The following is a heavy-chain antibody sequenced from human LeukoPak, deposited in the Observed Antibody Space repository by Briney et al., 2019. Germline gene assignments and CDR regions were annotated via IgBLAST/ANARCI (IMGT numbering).Heavy chain of an antibody. CDR3: ARDKRHSYGRYFDH. D-gene: IGHD5-18*01. J-gene: IGHJ4*02. V-gene: IGHV4-59*01. Sequence: SETLSLTCNVSGDSISTYHWNWIRKPPGRGLEWIGYMQSTGNSNYNPSLKSRVSMSVDTPKNRIVLSLSSVTAADTAVYYCARDKRHSYGRYFDHWGQGLLVTVSS. CDR1: GDSISTYH. CDR2: MQSTGNS.